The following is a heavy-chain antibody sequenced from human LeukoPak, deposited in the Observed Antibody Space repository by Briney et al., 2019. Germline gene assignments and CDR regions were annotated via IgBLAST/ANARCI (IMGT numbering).Heavy chain of an antibody. CDR1: GFTFSSYA. Sequence: GGSLRLSCAASGFTFSSYAMGWVRQAPGKGLEWLSAITGTGGVTYYADSVKGRFTISRDSSKTTLYLQMNSLRAEDTAVYYCSKEVSGSGSYYGGNDYWGQGTLVIVSS. CDR2: ITGTGGVT. D-gene: IGHD3-10*01. J-gene: IGHJ4*02. V-gene: IGHV3-23*01. CDR3: SKEVSGSGSYYGGNDY.